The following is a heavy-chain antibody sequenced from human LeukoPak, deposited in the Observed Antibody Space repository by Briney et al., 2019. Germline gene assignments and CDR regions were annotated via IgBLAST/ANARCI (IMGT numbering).Heavy chain of an antibody. Sequence: GASVKVSCKASGYTFTGYYMHWVRQAPGRGLEWMGRINPNSGGTNYAQKFQGRVTMTRDTSISTAYMELSRLRSDDTAVYYCARAPGRNSYNYGMDVWGQGTTVTVSS. CDR3: ARAPGRNSYNYGMDV. J-gene: IGHJ6*02. CDR2: INPNSGGT. CDR1: GYTFTGYY. D-gene: IGHD2/OR15-2a*01. V-gene: IGHV1-2*06.